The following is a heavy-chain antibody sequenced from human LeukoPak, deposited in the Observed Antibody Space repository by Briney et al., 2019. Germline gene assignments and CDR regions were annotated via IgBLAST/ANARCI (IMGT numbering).Heavy chain of an antibody. CDR1: GVTLSNYG. Sequence: GGSLRLSCAVSGVTLSNYGMSWVRQAPGKGLEWVGGISDRGSSTNYADSVKGGFNLATDHPKNTLYLQMNSLRAQDTAVYFCAKRGVVIRVILVGFHKEAYYFDYWGQGALVTVSS. D-gene: IGHD3-22*01. CDR2: ISDRGSST. J-gene: IGHJ4*02. CDR3: AKRGVVIRVILVGFHKEAYYFDY. V-gene: IGHV3-23*01.